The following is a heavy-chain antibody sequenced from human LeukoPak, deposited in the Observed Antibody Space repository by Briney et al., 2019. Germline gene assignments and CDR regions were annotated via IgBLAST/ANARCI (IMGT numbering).Heavy chain of an antibody. CDR2: ISYDGSKT. V-gene: IGHV3-30*03. CDR1: GFTFSSYC. D-gene: IGHD6-13*01. CDR3: ARQHTNSWFFGFDF. Sequence: GGSLRLSCAVSGFTFSSYCMHWVRQAPGKGLEWVTFISYDGSKTYFTDSVKGRFTISRDYSKNTLFLLMNSLRTEDTAVYYCARQHTNSWFFGFDFWGQGTLVTVSS. J-gene: IGHJ4*02.